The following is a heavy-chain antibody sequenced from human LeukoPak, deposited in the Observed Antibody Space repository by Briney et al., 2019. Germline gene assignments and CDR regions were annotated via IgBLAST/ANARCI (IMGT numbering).Heavy chain of an antibody. D-gene: IGHD3-22*01. J-gene: IGHJ3*02. CDR3: ARDYYDSSGSDAFDI. Sequence: ASVKVSCKASGYTFTGYYMHWVRQAPGQGLEWMGWINPNSGGTNYAQKFQGRVTMTRDTSISRAYMELSRLRSDDTAVYYCARDYYDSSGSDAFDIWGQGTMVTVSS. CDR1: GYTFTGYY. CDR2: INPNSGGT. V-gene: IGHV1-2*02.